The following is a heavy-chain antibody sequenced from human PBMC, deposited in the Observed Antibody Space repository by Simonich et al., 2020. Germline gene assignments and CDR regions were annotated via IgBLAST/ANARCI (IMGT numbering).Heavy chain of an antibody. V-gene: IGHV3-21*01. J-gene: IGHJ4*02. CDR1: GFTFSSFS. CDR3: ARDVDTAMVFDY. CDR2: MSSRSSYI. Sequence: EVQLVESGGGLVKPGGSLRLSCAASGFTFSSFSMNWVRQAPVKGLELVASMSSRSSYITYADAVKGRFTSSRDNAKNSLYLQMNSLRAEDTAVYYCARDVDTAMVFDYWGQGTLVTVSS. D-gene: IGHD5-18*01.